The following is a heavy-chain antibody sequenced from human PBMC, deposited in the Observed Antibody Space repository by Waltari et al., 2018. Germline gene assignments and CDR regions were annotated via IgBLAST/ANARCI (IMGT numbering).Heavy chain of an antibody. CDR2: INHSGST. J-gene: IGHJ6*02. D-gene: IGHD3-10*01. CDR1: GGSFSGYY. Sequence: QVQLQQWGAGLLKPSETLSLTCAVYGGSFSGYYWSWIRQPPGKGLEWIGEINHSGSTNYNPSLKSRVTISVDTSKNQFSLKLSSVTAADTAVYYCARVGGLWCGEMDVWGQGTTVTVSS. V-gene: IGHV4-34*01. CDR3: ARVGGLWCGEMDV.